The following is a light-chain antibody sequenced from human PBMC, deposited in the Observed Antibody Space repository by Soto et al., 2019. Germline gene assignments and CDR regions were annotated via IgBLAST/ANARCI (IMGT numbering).Light chain of an antibody. CDR2: NTF. CDR1: QIVNSYF. V-gene: IGKV3-20*01. Sequence: EMVLTQSPGALSLSPGESATLSCRASQIVNSYFFAWYQHRPGQPPRLLIYNTFARATGVPDRFSGSGSVADFTLSISILEPEDFAVYFFQQYGSLPLTFGGGTKVDIK. CDR3: QQYGSLPLT. J-gene: IGKJ4*01.